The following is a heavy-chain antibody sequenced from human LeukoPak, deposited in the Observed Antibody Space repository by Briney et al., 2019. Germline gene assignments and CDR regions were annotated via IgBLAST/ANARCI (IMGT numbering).Heavy chain of an antibody. J-gene: IGHJ4*02. CDR3: ARGMGYSGYDY. CDR1: GFTFSNYA. V-gene: IGHV3-23*01. D-gene: IGHD5-12*01. CDR2: ITGSGETT. Sequence: GGSLRLSCAASGFTFSNYAMTWVRQAPGSGLEWVSAITGSGETTYYADSVKGRFTISRDNSKNTLYLQMNSLRAEDTAVYYCARGMGYSGYDYWGQGTLVTVSS.